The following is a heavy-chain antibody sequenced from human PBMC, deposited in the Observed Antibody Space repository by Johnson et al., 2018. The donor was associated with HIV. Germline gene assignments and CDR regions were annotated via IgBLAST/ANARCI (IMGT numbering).Heavy chain of an antibody. CDR1: GFTFSNAW. CDR2: INWNGGST. D-gene: IGHD3-22*01. V-gene: IGHV3-20*04. CDR3: ARGRLISMIVSAGAFDI. J-gene: IGHJ3*02. Sequence: VQLVESGGGLVKPGGSLRLSCAASGFTFSNAWMSWVRQAPGKGLEWVSGINWNGGSTTYADSVKGRFIISRDNAKNSLYLQMNSLRDEDTAFYYCARGRLISMIVSAGAFDIWGQGTMVTVSS.